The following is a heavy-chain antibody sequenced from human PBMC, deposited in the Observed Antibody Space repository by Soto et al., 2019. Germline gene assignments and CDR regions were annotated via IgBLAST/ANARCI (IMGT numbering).Heavy chain of an antibody. CDR1: GFTFSSYS. V-gene: IGHV3-21*01. J-gene: IGHJ4*02. Sequence: GGSLRLSCASSGFTFSSYSMNWVRQAPGKGLEWVSSISSSSSYIYYADSVKGRFTISRDNAKNSLYLQMNSLRAEDTAVYYCARDSYRGWPEPYDYWGQGTLVTVSS. D-gene: IGHD6-19*01. CDR2: ISSSSSYI. CDR3: ARDSYRGWPEPYDY.